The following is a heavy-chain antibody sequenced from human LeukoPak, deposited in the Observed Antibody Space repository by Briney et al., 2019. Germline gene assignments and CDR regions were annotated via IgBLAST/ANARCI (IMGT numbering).Heavy chain of an antibody. CDR3: ARGGGGSSTVTTYWFDP. CDR1: GGSISNTNYY. V-gene: IGHV4-30-4*01. Sequence: PSETLSLTCTVSGGSISNTNYYWSWIRQPPGKGLEWIAYVYYSGSTYYNPSLKSRLTISVDTSKNQFSLKLNSVTAADTAVYYYARGGGGSSTVTTYWFDPWGQGALVTVSS. CDR2: VYYSGST. J-gene: IGHJ5*02. D-gene: IGHD4-17*01.